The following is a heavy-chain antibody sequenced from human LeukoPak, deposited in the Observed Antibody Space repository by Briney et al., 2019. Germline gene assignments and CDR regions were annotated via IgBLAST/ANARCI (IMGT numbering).Heavy chain of an antibody. CDR1: GSSISSGYY. J-gene: IGHJ3*01. D-gene: IGHD3-10*01. CDR2: IYHSGST. V-gene: IGHV4-38-2*01. CDR3: ARMPTMETFHV. Sequence: SETLCLTCAVSGSSISSGYYWGWIRPPPGKGLEWIGSIYHSGSTYYNPSLKSRVTISVDTSKNQFSLKLTSVTAADTAVYYCARMPTMETFHVWGQGTMVTVSS.